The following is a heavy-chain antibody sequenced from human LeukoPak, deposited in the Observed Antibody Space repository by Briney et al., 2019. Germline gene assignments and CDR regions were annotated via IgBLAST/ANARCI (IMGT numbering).Heavy chain of an antibody. Sequence: SVKVSCKASGGTFISYAISWVRQAPGQGLEWMGGIIPIFGTANYAQKFQGRVTITADESTSTAYMELSSLRSEDTAVYYCAREGSGSYSGMDVWGQGTTVTVSS. V-gene: IGHV1-69*13. CDR3: AREGSGSYSGMDV. D-gene: IGHD3-10*01. J-gene: IGHJ6*02. CDR2: IIPIFGTA. CDR1: GGTFISYA.